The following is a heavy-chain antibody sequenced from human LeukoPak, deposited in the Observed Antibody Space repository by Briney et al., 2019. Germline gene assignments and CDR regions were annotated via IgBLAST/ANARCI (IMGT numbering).Heavy chain of an antibody. CDR1: GFTFSSYA. CDR2: ISGSGGST. CDR3: AKVGAAARLY. Sequence: GGSLGLSCAASGFTFSSYAMSWVRQAPGKGLEWVSAISGSGGSTYYADSVKGRFTITRDNSKNTLYLQMNSLRAEDTAVYYCAKVGAAARLYWGQGTLVTVSS. D-gene: IGHD2-2*01. J-gene: IGHJ4*02. V-gene: IGHV3-23*01.